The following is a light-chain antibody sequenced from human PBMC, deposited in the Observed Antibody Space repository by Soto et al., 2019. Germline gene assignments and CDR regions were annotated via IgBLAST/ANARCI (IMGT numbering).Light chain of an antibody. V-gene: IGKV3-15*01. Sequence: ELVMTQSPATLSVSPGERATLSCRASQSISSDLAWYQQRPGNPPRLLIYGASTRATGVPDRFTGSGSGSDFTLPISGLQSEDFALYYCQQGHNWPLTFGQRTRLQ. CDR3: QQGHNWPLT. J-gene: IGKJ2*01. CDR1: QSISSD. CDR2: GAS.